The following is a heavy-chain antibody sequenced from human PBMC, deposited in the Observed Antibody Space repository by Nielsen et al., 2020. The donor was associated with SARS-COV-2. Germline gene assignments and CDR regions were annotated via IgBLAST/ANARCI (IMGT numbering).Heavy chain of an antibody. CDR2: ISSSGSAI. CDR3: ARDLNLGMVRGHFDY. Sequence: GESLKISCAASGFTFTDYYMSWIRRAPGKGLEWVSYISSSGSAIYYADSVKGRFTISRDNAKNSLYLQMNSLRADDTAVYYCARDLNLGMVRGHFDYWGQGTLVTVSS. CDR1: GFTFTDYY. V-gene: IGHV3-11*01. D-gene: IGHD3-10*01. J-gene: IGHJ4*02.